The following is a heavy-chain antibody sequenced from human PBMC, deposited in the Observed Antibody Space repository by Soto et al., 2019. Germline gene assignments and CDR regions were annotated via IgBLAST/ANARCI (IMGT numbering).Heavy chain of an antibody. V-gene: IGHV4-31*03. Sequence: QVQLRESGPGLVKPSQTLSLTCTVSGCSISSRNYYWSWIHQHPGKGLEWIGYIYYSGNTYYTPSLKSRVTMSVDTSKNQFSLKLTSMTAADTAVYYCARNVARGQYYYYYMDVWGKGTKVTVSS. J-gene: IGHJ6*03. D-gene: IGHD3-16*01. CDR2: IYYSGNT. CDR1: GCSISSRNYY. CDR3: ARNVARGQYYYYYMDV.